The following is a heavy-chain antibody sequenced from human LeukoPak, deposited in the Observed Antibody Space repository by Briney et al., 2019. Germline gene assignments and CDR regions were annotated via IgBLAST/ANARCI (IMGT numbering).Heavy chain of an antibody. D-gene: IGHD2-15*01. Sequence: GGSLRLSCAASGFTFNSHSMNWVRQAPGKGLEWVAPIDSSSSHIFYADSVKGRFTISRDNAKNSLYLQMNSLRAEDTAVYYCARVRSAGYCSGGSCPDYDYWGQGTLVTVSS. CDR1: GFTFNSHS. CDR2: IDSSSSHI. J-gene: IGHJ4*02. CDR3: ARVRSAGYCSGGSCPDYDY. V-gene: IGHV3-21*01.